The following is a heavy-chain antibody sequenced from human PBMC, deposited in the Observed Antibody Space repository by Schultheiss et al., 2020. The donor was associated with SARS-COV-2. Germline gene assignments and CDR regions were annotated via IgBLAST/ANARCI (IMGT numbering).Heavy chain of an antibody. CDR1: GFTFSSYS. CDR2: ISSSSSYI. CDR3: AKVGYSYGYVDY. Sequence: GGSLRLSCAASGFTFSSYSMNWVRQAPGKGLEWVSSISSSSSYIYYADSVKGRFTISRDNAKNSLYLQMNSLRAEDTALYYCAKVGYSYGYVDYWGQGTLVTVSS. D-gene: IGHD5-18*01. V-gene: IGHV3-21*04. J-gene: IGHJ4*02.